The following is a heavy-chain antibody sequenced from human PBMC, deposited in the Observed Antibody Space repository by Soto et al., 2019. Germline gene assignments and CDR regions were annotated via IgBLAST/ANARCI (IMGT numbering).Heavy chain of an antibody. J-gene: IGHJ6*02. V-gene: IGHV3-30*18. Sequence: GGSLRLSCAASGFTFSSYGMHWVRQAPGKGLEWVAVISYDGSNKYYADSVKGRFTISRDNSKNTLYLQMNSLRAEDTAVYYCAKSSTRGGWNFSRVYYYGMDVWGQGTTVTVSS. D-gene: IGHD1-7*01. CDR3: AKSSTRGGWNFSRVYYYGMDV. CDR1: GFTFSSYG. CDR2: ISYDGSNK.